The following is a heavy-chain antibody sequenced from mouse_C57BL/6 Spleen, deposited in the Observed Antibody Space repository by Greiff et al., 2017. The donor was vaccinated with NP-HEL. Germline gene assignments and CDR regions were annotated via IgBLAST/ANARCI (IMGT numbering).Heavy chain of an antibody. CDR1: GYTFTDYY. D-gene: IGHD4-1*01. CDR3: ALTGTGDY. Sequence: VKLMESGAELVRPGASVKLSCKASGYTFTDYYINWVKQRPGQGLEWIARIYPGSGNTYYNEKFKGKATLTAEKSSSTAYMQLSSLTSEDSAVYFCALTGTGDYWGQGTTLTVSS. CDR2: IYPGSGNT. J-gene: IGHJ2*01. V-gene: IGHV1-76*01.